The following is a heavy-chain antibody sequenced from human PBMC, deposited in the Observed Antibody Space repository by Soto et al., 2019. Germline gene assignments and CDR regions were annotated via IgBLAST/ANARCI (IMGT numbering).Heavy chain of an antibody. V-gene: IGHV1-69*13. Sequence: ASVKVSCKASGGTFSSYAISWVRQAPGQGLEWMGGIIPIFGTANYAQKFQGRVTITADESTSTAYMELSSLRSEDTAVYYCARDDAGLSERVFYYYYGMDVWGQGTTVTVSS. D-gene: IGHD6-13*01. CDR2: IIPIFGTA. CDR3: ARDDAGLSERVFYYYYGMDV. CDR1: GGTFSSYA. J-gene: IGHJ6*02.